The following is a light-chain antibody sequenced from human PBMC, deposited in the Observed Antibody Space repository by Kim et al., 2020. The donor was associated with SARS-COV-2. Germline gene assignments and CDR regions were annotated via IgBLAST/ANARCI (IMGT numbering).Light chain of an antibody. J-gene: IGKJ2*01. CDR3: HQYGNTPRT. Sequence: EIVLTQSPGPLSLSPGERATLSCRASQSVKNNYLAWYHQKPGQAPRLLIYDASSRATGIPDRFSGSGSGTDFTLTISRLEPEDFAVYYCHQYGNTPRTFGQGTKLEI. V-gene: IGKV3-20*01. CDR2: DAS. CDR1: QSVKNNY.